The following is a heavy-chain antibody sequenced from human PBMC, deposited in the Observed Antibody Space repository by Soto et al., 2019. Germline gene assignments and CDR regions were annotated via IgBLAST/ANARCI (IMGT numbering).Heavy chain of an antibody. J-gene: IGHJ5*02. CDR3: ASRIAAAGGLFDP. CDR2: INPNSGGT. V-gene: IGHV1-2*02. Sequence: ASVKFSCKASGYTFTGYYMHWVRQAPGQGLEWMGWINPNSGGTNYAQKFQGRVTMTRDTSISTAYMELSRLRSDDTAVYYCASRIAAAGGLFDPWGQGTLVTVSS. CDR1: GYTFTGYY. D-gene: IGHD6-13*01.